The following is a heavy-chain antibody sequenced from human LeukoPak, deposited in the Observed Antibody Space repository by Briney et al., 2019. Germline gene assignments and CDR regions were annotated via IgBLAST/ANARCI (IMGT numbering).Heavy chain of an antibody. CDR2: ISGSGGST. V-gene: IGHV3-23*01. D-gene: IGHD2-2*01. CDR1: GFTFSSYA. J-gene: IGHJ6*02. Sequence: PGGSLRLSCAASGFTFSSYAMSWVRQAPGKGREWVSAISGSGGSTYYAESVKGRFTISRDNSKNTLYLQMNSLRAEDTAVYYCANMGSTSRTSLYYGMDVWGQGTTVTVSS. CDR3: ANMGSTSRTSLYYGMDV.